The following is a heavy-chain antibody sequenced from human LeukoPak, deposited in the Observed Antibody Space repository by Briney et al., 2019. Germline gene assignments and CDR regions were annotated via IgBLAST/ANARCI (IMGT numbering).Heavy chain of an antibody. D-gene: IGHD6-19*01. CDR3: ARPSMSGIAVAGFFDY. V-gene: IGHV4-34*01. Sequence: PSETLSLTCAVYGGSFSGYFWSSIRQPPAKELYVIGQINHSGSTNYNPSLKSRVTISVDTSKNQFSQKLSSVTAADTAVYYCARPSMSGIAVAGFFDYWGQGTLVTVSS. CDR2: INHSGST. CDR1: GGSFSGYF. J-gene: IGHJ4*02.